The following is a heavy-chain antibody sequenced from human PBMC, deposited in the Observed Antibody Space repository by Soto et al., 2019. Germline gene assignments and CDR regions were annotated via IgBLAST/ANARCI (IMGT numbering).Heavy chain of an antibody. CDR3: AKEPNYDFWSGYRYFDS. CDR2: MSGSGGST. J-gene: IGHJ4*02. Sequence: GGSLRLSCTASGFTFSNYAMSWVRQAPGKGLEWVSSMSGSGGSTYYADSVKGRFTISRDNSKKTLDLHMSSLRAEDTAFYYCAKEPNYDFWSGYRYFDSWGQGSLVTVSS. D-gene: IGHD3-3*01. CDR1: GFTFSNYA. V-gene: IGHV3-23*01.